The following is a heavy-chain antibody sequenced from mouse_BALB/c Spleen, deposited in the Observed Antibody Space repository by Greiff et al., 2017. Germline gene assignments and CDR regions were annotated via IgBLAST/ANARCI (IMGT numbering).Heavy chain of an antibody. CDR2: IDPANGNT. J-gene: IGHJ4*01. V-gene: IGHV14-3*02. CDR3: ARDYYDYDVNYAMDY. Sequence: VQLQQSGAELVKPGASVKLSCTASGFNIKDTYMHWVKQRPEQGLEWIGRIDPANGNTKYDPKFQGKATITADTSSNTAYLQLSSLTSEDTAVYYCARDYYDYDVNYAMDYWGQGTSVTVSS. D-gene: IGHD2-4*01. CDR1: GFNIKDTY.